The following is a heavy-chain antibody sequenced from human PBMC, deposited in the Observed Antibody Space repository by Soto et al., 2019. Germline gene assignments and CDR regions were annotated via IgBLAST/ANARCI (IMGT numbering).Heavy chain of an antibody. D-gene: IGHD3-10*01. J-gene: IGHJ5*02. CDR2: FDPEDGET. V-gene: IGHV1-24*01. CDR1: GYTLTELS. CDR3: ATEYYYGSGSYYKQNWFAP. Sequence: ASVKVSCKVSGYTLTELSMHWVRQAPGKGLEWMGGFDPEDGETIYAQKFQGRVTMTEDTSTDTAYMELSSLRSEDTAVYYCATEYYYGSGSYYKQNWFAPWGQGTLVTVSS.